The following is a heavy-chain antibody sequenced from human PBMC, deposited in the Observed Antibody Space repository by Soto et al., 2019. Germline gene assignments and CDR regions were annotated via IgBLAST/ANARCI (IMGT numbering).Heavy chain of an antibody. D-gene: IGHD5-18*01. CDR1: GFTFSIYA. CDR2: ISSNGGST. Sequence: QSGGSLILSCSSSGFTFSIYAIHWVGQAQGKGLEYVSVISSNGGSTYYADSVKGRFTISIDNSRNTLYLQMSSLRVEDTAVYYCVKGGYSPKLTSGMDVWGQGTMVTVSS. V-gene: IGHV3-64D*06. J-gene: IGHJ6*02. CDR3: VKGGYSPKLTSGMDV.